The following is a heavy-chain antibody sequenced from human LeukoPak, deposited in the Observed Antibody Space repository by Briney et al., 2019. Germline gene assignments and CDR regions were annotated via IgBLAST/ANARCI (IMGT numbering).Heavy chain of an antibody. Sequence: VSVKVPCKASGYFFRDYYMHWVRQAPGQGLEWMGWINPTSGDANPAQKFQGRVTMTSDTSISTAYLELNRLRADDTAIYFCARDVHDYGGNSGFDYWGQGSLVIVSS. D-gene: IGHD4-23*01. CDR2: INPTSGDA. J-gene: IGHJ4*01. CDR1: GYFFRDYY. V-gene: IGHV1-2*02. CDR3: ARDVHDYGGNSGFDY.